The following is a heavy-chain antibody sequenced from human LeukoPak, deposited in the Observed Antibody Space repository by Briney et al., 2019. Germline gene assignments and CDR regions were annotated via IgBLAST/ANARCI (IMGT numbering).Heavy chain of an antibody. CDR1: GFTLSSYW. J-gene: IGHJ6*02. CDR2: MNSDGSST. V-gene: IGHV3-74*01. D-gene: IGHD4-17*01. CDR3: ARDTGHGMDV. Sequence: GGSLRLSCAASGFTLSSYWMHWVRQAPGKGLLWVSRMNSDGSSTSYADSVKGRFTISRDNAKNTLYLQMNSLRAEDTAVYHCARDTGHGMDVWGQGTTVTVSS.